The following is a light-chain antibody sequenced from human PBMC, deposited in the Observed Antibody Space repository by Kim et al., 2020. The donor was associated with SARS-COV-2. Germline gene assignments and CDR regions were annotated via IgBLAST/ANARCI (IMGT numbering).Light chain of an antibody. V-gene: IGLV3-1*01. CDR1: ILVDKY. J-gene: IGLJ2*01. CDR2: QDS. Sequence: VSPGQTASITCSGDILVDKYACWYKQKPGQAPVLVIYQDSKRPSGIPERFSGSNSGNTATLTISGTQAMDEADYYCQAWDSSTAVVFGGGTQLTVL. CDR3: QAWDSSTAVV.